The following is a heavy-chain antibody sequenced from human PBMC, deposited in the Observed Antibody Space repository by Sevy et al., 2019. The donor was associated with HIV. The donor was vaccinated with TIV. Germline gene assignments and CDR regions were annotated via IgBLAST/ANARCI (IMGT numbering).Heavy chain of an antibody. CDR2: IGGSGDTT. J-gene: IGHJ5*02. CDR1: GFTFSSYA. V-gene: IGHV3-23*01. CDR3: ARGGGWEVGSLDNWLDP. Sequence: GGSLRLPCAASGFTFSSYAMSWVRQAPEKGLEWVSTIGGSGDTTYYADSVKGRFTISSDNSKNILYLQMYSLRAEDTAVYYCARGGGWEVGSLDNWLDPWGQGTLVTVSS. D-gene: IGHD1-26*01.